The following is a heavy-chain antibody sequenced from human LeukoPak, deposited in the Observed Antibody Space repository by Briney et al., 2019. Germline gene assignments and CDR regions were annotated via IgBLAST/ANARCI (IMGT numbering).Heavy chain of an antibody. Sequence: GGSLRLSCAASGFTFSSYWMSWVRQAPGKGLKWVANIKQDGSEKYYVDSVKGRFTISRDNAKNSLYLQMNSLRAEDTAVYYCARAGAVVVRYYFDYWGQGTLVTVSS. J-gene: IGHJ4*02. CDR1: GFTFSSYW. V-gene: IGHV3-7*01. D-gene: IGHD2-2*01. CDR2: IKQDGSEK. CDR3: ARAGAVVVRYYFDY.